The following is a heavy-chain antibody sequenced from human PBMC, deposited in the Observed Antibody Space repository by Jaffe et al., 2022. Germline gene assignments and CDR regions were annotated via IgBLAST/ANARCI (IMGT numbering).Heavy chain of an antibody. J-gene: IGHJ5*02. CDR3: ATELGVYGSCGSCGRYNWFDP. Sequence: QVQLVQSGAEVKKPGASVKVSCKVSGYTLTELSMHWVRQAPGKGLEWMGGFDPEDGETIYAQKFQGRVTMTEDTSTDTAYMELSSLRSEDTAVYYCATELGVYGSCGSCGRYNWFDPWGQGTLVTVSS. CDR2: FDPEDGET. D-gene: IGHD2-15*01. CDR1: GYTLTELS. V-gene: IGHV1-24*01.